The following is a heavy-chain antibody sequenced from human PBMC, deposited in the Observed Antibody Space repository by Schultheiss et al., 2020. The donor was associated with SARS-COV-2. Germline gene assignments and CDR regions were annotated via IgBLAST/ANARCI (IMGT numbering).Heavy chain of an antibody. CDR1: GFTFSRYD. D-gene: IGHD4-17*01. J-gene: IGHJ4*02. Sequence: GGSLRLSCAASGFTFSRYDMHWVRQATGKGLEWVSVIGTAGDPYYPGSVKGRFTIARDNSESTLYLQMHSLRAEDTAVYYCVRDTMTYYFDSWGQGTLVTVSS. CDR3: VRDTMTYYFDS. V-gene: IGHV3-13*05. CDR2: IGTAGDP.